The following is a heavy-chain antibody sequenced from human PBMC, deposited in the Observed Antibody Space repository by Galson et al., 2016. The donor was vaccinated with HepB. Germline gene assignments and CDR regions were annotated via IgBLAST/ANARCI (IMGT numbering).Heavy chain of an antibody. CDR2: IIPIFGTT. CDR1: GGPFNSYV. Sequence: SVKVSCKASGGPFNSYVITWVRQAPGQGLEWMGGIIPIFGTTNYAQKFQGRVTITADASTRTAYMELSSLRSEDTAVFYCARGTQSRGRVNFFDYWGQGTLVTVSS. D-gene: IGHD3-10*01. CDR3: ARGTQSRGRVNFFDY. J-gene: IGHJ4*02. V-gene: IGHV1-69*13.